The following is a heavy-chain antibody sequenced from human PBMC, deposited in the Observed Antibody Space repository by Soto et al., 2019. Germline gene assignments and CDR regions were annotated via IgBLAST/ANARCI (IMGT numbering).Heavy chain of an antibody. Sequence: TLSLTCIVSGDSVSSFGSYWTWIRQRPGKGLEWIGYIYYSELTDYNPSLKSRVAISLDTSRNQFSLQLTSVTVADTAVYYCVKSGDYDDDS. CDR3: VKSGDYDDDS. CDR1: GDSVSSFGSY. J-gene: IGHJ5*01. CDR2: IYYSELT. D-gene: IGHD4-17*01. V-gene: IGHV4-31*03.